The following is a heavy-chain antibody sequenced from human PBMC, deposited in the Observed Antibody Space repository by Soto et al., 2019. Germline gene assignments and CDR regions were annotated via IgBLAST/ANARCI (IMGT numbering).Heavy chain of an antibody. CDR1: GFTFSSYA. J-gene: IGHJ4*02. V-gene: IGHV3-23*01. CDR3: AKGYSSSWFPLLDY. Sequence: GGSLRLSCAASGFTFSSYAVSLVRQAPGKGPEWISSISGSGSTIYYADSVKGRFTISRDNSKNTLYLQMNSLRAENTAVYYCAKGYSSSWFPLLDYWGQGTLVPVSS. D-gene: IGHD6-13*01. CDR2: ISGSGSTI.